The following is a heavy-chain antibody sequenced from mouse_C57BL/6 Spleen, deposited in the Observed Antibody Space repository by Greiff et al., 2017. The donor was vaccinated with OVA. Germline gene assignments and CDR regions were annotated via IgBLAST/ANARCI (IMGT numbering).Heavy chain of an antibody. CDR3: ARGRDYYGSSINYFDY. CDR2: IYPRSGNT. D-gene: IGHD1-1*01. J-gene: IGHJ2*01. CDR1: GYTFTSYG. V-gene: IGHV1-81*01. Sequence: VQLQQSGAELARPGASVKLSCKASGYTFTSYGISWVKQRTGQGLEWIGEIYPRSGNTYYNEKFKGKATLTADKSSSTAYMELRSLTSEDSAVYFCARGRDYYGSSINYFDYWGQGTTLTVSS.